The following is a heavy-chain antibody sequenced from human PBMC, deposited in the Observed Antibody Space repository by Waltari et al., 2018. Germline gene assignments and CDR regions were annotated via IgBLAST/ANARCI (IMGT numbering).Heavy chain of an antibody. CDR1: GYTFTSYD. CDR2: MNPNSGNT. J-gene: IGHJ5*02. CDR3: ARLGYCSSTSCYGGFDP. D-gene: IGHD2-2*01. Sequence: QVQLVQSGAEVKKPGASVKVSCKASGYTFTSYDINWVRQATGQGLEWMGWMNPNSGNTGYAQKFQGRVTMTRNTSISTAYMELSSLRSEDTAVYYCARLGYCSSTSCYGGFDPWGQGTLVTVSS. V-gene: IGHV1-8*01.